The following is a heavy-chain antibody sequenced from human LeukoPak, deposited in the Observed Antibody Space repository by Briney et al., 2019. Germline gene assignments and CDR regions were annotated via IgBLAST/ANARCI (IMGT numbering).Heavy chain of an antibody. CDR2: IYPGDSDT. D-gene: IGHD1-26*01. V-gene: IGHV5-51*01. CDR1: GYSFTNYW. CDR3: ATHSGSYFYYFDN. J-gene: IGHJ4*02. Sequence: GESLKISCKGSGYSFTNYWIGWVRQMPGKGLEWMGIIYPGDSDTRYSPSFQGQVTISADKSISTAYLQWGSLKASDTAMYYCATHSGSYFYYFDNWGQGTLVTVSS.